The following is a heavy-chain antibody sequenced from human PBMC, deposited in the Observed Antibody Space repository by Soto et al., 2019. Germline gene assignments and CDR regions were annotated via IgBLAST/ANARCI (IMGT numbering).Heavy chain of an antibody. CDR2: ISAYDEKT. CDR3: ASAVGITTDFDS. J-gene: IGHJ4*02. V-gene: IGHV1-18*01. D-gene: IGHD6-13*01. Sequence: QVQLVQSGPEVRKPGASVKVSCKASGYIFTSYGISWVRQARGQGLEWMGWISAYDEKTIYAQKLKGRITLTTDTSTTTSYLELRGLRSDDTALYYCASAVGITTDFDSWGQGTLVTVSS. CDR1: GYIFTSYG.